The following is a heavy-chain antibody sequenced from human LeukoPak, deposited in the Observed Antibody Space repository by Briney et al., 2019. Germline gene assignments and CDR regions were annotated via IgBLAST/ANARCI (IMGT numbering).Heavy chain of an antibody. D-gene: IGHD6-19*01. CDR2: IYYSGTT. CDR1: GGSISSYY. CDR3: ARSGGYSSPQNY. J-gene: IGHJ4*02. Sequence: SSETLSLTCTVSGGSISSYYWSWIRQPPGKGLEWIGYIYYSGTTNYNPSLKSRVTISVDTSKSQFSLKLNSVTAADTAVYYCARSGGYSSPQNYWGRGTLVTVSS. V-gene: IGHV4-59*01.